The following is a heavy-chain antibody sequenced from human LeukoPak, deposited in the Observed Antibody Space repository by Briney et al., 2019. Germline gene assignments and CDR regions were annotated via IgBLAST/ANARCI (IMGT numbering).Heavy chain of an antibody. D-gene: IGHD6-6*01. CDR1: GYTFTGYY. V-gene: IGHV1-2*02. CDR2: INPNSGGT. CDR3: AGDGVAARRYYYYYYMDV. Sequence: ASVKVSCKASGYTFTGYYMHWVRQAPGQGLEWMGWINPNSGGTNYAQKFQGRVTMTRDTSISTAYMELSRLRSDDTAVYYCAGDGVAARRYYYYYYMDVWGKGTTVTVSS. J-gene: IGHJ6*03.